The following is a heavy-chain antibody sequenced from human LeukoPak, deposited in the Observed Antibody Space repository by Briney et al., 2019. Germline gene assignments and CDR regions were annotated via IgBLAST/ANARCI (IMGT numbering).Heavy chain of an antibody. CDR2: IIPIFGTA. CDR1: GGTFHRYS. D-gene: IGHD3-22*01. Sequence: SVKVSCTASGGTFHRYSFSWVRQAPGQGLEWMGGIIPIFGTANYAQRSQDRVTITTDESTSTAYMELSSLRSEDTAVYYCARGGTYYYDSSGYENWFDPWGQGTLVTVSP. V-gene: IGHV1-69*05. J-gene: IGHJ5*02. CDR3: ARGGTYYYDSSGYENWFDP.